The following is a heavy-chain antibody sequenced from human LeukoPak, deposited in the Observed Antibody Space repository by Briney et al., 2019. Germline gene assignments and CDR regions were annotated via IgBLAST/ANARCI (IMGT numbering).Heavy chain of an antibody. V-gene: IGHV4-34*01. CDR3: ARLKCSSTSCFYYYYMDV. CDR2: INHSGRT. J-gene: IGHJ6*03. CDR1: GGSFSGDY. D-gene: IGHD2-2*01. Sequence: SETLSLTCAVYGGSFSGDYWSWIRQPPGKGLEWIGEINHSGRTNYKPSLKSRVTISVDTSKNQFSLELNSVTAADTAVYYCARLKCSSTSCFYYYYMDVWGKGTTVTISS.